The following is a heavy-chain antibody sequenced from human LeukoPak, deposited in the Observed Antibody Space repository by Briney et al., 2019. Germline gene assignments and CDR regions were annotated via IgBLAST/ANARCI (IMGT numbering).Heavy chain of an antibody. CDR2: VNTNSVGT. CDR1: GYKFTDYY. V-gene: IGHV1-2*02. J-gene: IGHJ6*03. Sequence: ASVKVSCKASGYKFTDYYISWLRQAPGQGLEWMGWVNTNSVGTTCIKYAQKFPGRVTMTRDTSITTVYMELSRLTSDDTAVYYCARDETLDYYMDVWGKGTTVIVSS. CDR3: ARDETLDYYMDV.